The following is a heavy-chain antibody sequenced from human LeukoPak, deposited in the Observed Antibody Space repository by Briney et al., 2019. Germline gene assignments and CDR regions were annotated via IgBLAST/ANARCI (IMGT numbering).Heavy chain of an antibody. CDR3: TRSVLRLLWFGELESDAFDI. CDR2: IRSKAYGGTT. J-gene: IGHJ3*02. D-gene: IGHD3-10*01. Sequence: GGSLRLSCTASGFTFGDYAMSWFRQAPGKGLEWVGFIRSKAYGGTTEYAASVKGRFTISRDDSKGIAYLQMNSLKTEDTAVYYCTRSVLRLLWFGELESDAFDIWGQGTMVTVSS. CDR1: GFTFGDYA. V-gene: IGHV3-49*03.